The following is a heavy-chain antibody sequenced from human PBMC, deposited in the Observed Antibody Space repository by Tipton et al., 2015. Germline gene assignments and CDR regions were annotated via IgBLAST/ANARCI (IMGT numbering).Heavy chain of an antibody. D-gene: IGHD3-16*01. J-gene: IGHJ4*02. CDR3: ASGGILGYFDY. CDR1: GGSISSSINY. V-gene: IGHV4-39*07. CDR2: LSYSGSA. Sequence: LRLSCTVSGGSISSSINYWGWIRQSPGKGLEWIGSLSYSGSAYYNPSLKSRVSISVDTSENQFSLKLSSVTAADSAVYYCASGGILGYFDYWGQGTLITVSS.